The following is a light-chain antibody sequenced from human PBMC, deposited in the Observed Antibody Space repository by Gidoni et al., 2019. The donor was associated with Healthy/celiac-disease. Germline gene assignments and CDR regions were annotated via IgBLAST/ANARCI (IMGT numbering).Light chain of an antibody. V-gene: IGLV2-14*01. Sequence: QSALTQPASVSGSPGQSITISCTGTSSDVGGYNYVSWYQQHPGKAPKLMIYEVSNRPSGVANRFSGYKSGNTAALTISGLQAEDEADYYCSSYTSSNVVFGGGTKLTVL. CDR1: SSDVGGYNY. CDR2: EVS. J-gene: IGLJ2*01. CDR3: SSYTSSNVV.